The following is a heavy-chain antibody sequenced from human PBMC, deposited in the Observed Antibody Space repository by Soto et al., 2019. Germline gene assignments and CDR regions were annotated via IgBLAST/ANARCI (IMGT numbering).Heavy chain of an antibody. CDR3: AKEYGHGYWYFDY. CDR2: LYYGRSA. CDR1: VDSISSYY. J-gene: IGHJ4*02. Sequence: SETLSLTCAVSVDSISSYYCMWIRQPPGKGLESIGYLYYGRSANYNPSLKSRVTLSVDTSTNQCSLTLSSMTAEDTAIYYCAKEYGHGYWYFDYWGQGTQVTVSS. D-gene: IGHD5-18*01. V-gene: IGHV4-59*04.